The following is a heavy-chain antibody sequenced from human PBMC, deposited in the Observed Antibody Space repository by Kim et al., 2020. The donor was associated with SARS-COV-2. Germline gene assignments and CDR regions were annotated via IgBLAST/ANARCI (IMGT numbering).Heavy chain of an antibody. Sequence: GGSLRLSCAASGFTFSNAWRSWVRQAPGKGLEWVGRIKSKTDGGTTDYAAPVKGRFTISRDDSKITLYLQMNSLKTEDTAVYYCTTDLYGGPPPTWAFDYWGQGTLVTVSS. J-gene: IGHJ4*02. CDR2: IKSKTDGGTT. CDR3: TTDLYGGPPPTWAFDY. V-gene: IGHV3-15*01. D-gene: IGHD4-17*01. CDR1: GFTFSNAW.